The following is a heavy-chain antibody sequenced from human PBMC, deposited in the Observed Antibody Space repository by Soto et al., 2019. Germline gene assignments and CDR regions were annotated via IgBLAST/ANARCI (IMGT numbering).Heavy chain of an antibody. CDR2: IKEDGSER. Sequence: GGSLRLSCAASGFIFRNYLMSWVRQAPGRGLEWVANIKEDGSERYYVDSVNGRFTISRDNAKNSLYLEMTRPRADDTAIYYCAREKRANGYFEYWGQGTRVTVSS. V-gene: IGHV3-7*01. D-gene: IGHD6-25*01. CDR3: AREKRANGYFEY. J-gene: IGHJ4*02. CDR1: GFIFRNYL.